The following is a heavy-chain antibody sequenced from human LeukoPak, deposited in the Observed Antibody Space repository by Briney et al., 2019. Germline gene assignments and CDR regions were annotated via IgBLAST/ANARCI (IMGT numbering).Heavy chain of an antibody. CDR3: ARVLEGSSGQHWYFDL. D-gene: IGHD6-19*01. CDR2: INHSGST. J-gene: IGHJ2*01. V-gene: IGHV4-34*01. CDR1: GGSFSGYY. Sequence: SETLSPTCAVYGGSFSGYYWSWIRQPPGKGLEWIGEINHSGSTNYNPSLKSRVTISVDTSKNQFSLKLSSVTAADTAVYYCARVLEGSSGQHWYFDLWGRGTLVTVSS.